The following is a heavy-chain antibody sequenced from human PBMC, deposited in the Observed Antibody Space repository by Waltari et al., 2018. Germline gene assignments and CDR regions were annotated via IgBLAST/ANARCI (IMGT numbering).Heavy chain of an antibody. CDR3: ATGYSSGWCSDY. D-gene: IGHD6-19*01. CDR1: GFTFSSYS. CDR2: MSSSSSYI. J-gene: IGHJ4*02. Sequence: EVQLVESGGGLVKPGGSLRLSCAASGFTFSSYSMNWVRQAPGKGLEGVSSMSSSSSYIYEADSVKGRLTISRDNAKNSLYLQMNSLRAEDTAVYYCATGYSSGWCSDYWGQGTLVTVSS. V-gene: IGHV3-21*01.